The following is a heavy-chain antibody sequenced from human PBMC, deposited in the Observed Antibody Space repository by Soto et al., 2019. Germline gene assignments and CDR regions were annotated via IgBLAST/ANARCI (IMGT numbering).Heavy chain of an antibody. Sequence: QVQLQESGPGLVKPSETLSLTCNVSGGSISSYYWSWIRQPPGKGLEYIGHVYNSGSTIHSPSLKSRATISVDTSKNQFSLKLTSVTASDTAVYYCAGGSSLFWESFHHLGQGILNTVSS. V-gene: IGHV4-59*01. CDR2: VYNSGST. D-gene: IGHD2-2*01. CDR1: GGSISSYY. J-gene: IGHJ1*01. CDR3: AGGSSLFWESFHH.